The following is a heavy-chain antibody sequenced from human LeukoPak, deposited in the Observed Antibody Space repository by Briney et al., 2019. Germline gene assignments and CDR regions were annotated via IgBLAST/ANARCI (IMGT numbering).Heavy chain of an antibody. CDR3: AKGGPFEVSSSRYVPL. CDR2: ISGSGGST. CDR1: GFTFSSYA. Sequence: QAGGSLRLSCAASGFTFSSYAMSWVRQAPGKGLEWVSAISGSGGSTYYADSVKGRFTISRDNSRNTLYLQMNSLRAEDTAVYYCAKGGPFEVSSSRYVPLWGQGTLVTVSS. D-gene: IGHD6-13*01. V-gene: IGHV3-23*01. J-gene: IGHJ4*02.